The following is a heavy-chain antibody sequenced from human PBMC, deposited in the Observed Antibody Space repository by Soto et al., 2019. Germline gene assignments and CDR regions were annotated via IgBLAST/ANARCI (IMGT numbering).Heavy chain of an antibody. Sequence: QVQLVESGGGLVKPGGSLRLSCAASGFTFSDYYMTWIRQAPGKGLEWVSYISSSDNSIYYADSVKGRFTISRDNVRNSVYLQMNSLRGEDTAVYYCARGVIYHSSTYAFDIWGQGTVVTVSS. J-gene: IGHJ3*02. D-gene: IGHD3-22*01. CDR3: ARGVIYHSSTYAFDI. CDR2: ISSSDNSI. CDR1: GFTFSDYY. V-gene: IGHV3-11*01.